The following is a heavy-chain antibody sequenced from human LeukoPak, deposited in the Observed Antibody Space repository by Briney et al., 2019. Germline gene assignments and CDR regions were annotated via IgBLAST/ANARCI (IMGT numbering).Heavy chain of an antibody. CDR1: GGSFSGYY. Sequence: PSETLSLTYAVYGGSFSGYYWSWIRQPPGKGLEWIGEINHSGSTNYNPSLKSRVTISVDTSKNQFSLKLSSVTAADTAVYYCARRGRDGYNYFNYYYYYMDVWGKGTTVTVSS. CDR2: INHSGST. CDR3: ARRGRDGYNYFNYYYYYMDV. D-gene: IGHD5-24*01. J-gene: IGHJ6*03. V-gene: IGHV4-34*01.